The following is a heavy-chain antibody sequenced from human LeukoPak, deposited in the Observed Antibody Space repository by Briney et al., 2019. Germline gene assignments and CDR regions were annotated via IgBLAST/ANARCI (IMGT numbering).Heavy chain of an antibody. D-gene: IGHD4-17*01. CDR3: ARVDYGDYYYYYYMDV. V-gene: IGHV4-34*01. CDR2: TNHSGST. J-gene: IGHJ6*03. CDR1: GGSFSGYY. Sequence: LSETLSLTCAVYGGSFSGYYWSWIRQPPGKGLEWIWETNHSGSTNYNPSLKSRVTISVDTSKNQFSLKLSSVTAADTAVYYCARVDYGDYYYYYYMDVWGKGTTVTVSS.